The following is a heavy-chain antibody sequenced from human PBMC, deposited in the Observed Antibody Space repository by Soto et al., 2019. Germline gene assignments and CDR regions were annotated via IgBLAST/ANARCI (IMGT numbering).Heavy chain of an antibody. CDR1: GFTFSSYA. CDR2: ISGSGGST. D-gene: IGHD2-15*01. V-gene: IGHV3-23*01. J-gene: IGHJ6*02. CDR3: AEVGGGLSYYYDGMDV. Sequence: EVQLLESGGGLVQPGGSLRLSCAASGFTFSSYAMSWVRQAPGKGLEWVSAISGSGGSTYYADSVKGRFTISRDNSKNTMYMQMNGVRAEDTAVYYCAEVGGGLSYYYDGMDVWGQGTTVTVSS.